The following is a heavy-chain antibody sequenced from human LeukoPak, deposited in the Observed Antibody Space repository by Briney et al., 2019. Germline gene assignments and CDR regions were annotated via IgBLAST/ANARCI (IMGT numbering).Heavy chain of an antibody. J-gene: IGHJ4*02. V-gene: IGHV3-30-3*01. CDR1: GLTFSRYT. D-gene: IGHD3-10*01. CDR2: ISYDGSNK. CDR3: AREGWDGSGSLDY. Sequence: GGSLILSCAGSGLTFSRYTMHWVRQAPGKGLEWVAIISYDGSNKHYADSVKGRFTISRDNSKNTLSLQMNSLRAEDTAVYYCAREGWDGSGSLDYWGQGTLVTVSS.